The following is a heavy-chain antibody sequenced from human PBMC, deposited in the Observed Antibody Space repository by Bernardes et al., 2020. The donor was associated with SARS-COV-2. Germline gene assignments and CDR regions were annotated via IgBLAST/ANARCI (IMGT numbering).Heavy chain of an antibody. CDR1: GFSFRDYG. D-gene: IGHD2-2*02. Sequence: GWSLRLSCAASGFSFRDYGMHWVRQAPGKGLEWAAAISYDGSNKFYADSVKGRFTISRDNSKNTLYLELYSLRAEDTAVYYCAKEYCSSTSCYMGSYYFYYGMDVWGQGTPVTVSS. J-gene: IGHJ6*02. CDR2: ISYDGSNK. V-gene: IGHV3-30*18. CDR3: AKEYCSSTSCYMGSYYFYYGMDV.